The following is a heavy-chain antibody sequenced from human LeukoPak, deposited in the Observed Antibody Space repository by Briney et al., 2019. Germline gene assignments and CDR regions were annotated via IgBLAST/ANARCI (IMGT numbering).Heavy chain of an antibody. V-gene: IGHV4-39*07. J-gene: IGHJ5*02. CDR1: GGSISSSSYY. D-gene: IGHD4-17*01. CDR3: ARAGRYGDYANWFDP. Sequence: SETLSLTCTVSGGSISSSSYYWGWIRQPPGKGLEWIGSIYYSGSTYYNPSLKSRVTISVDTSKNQFSLKLRSVTAADTAVYYCARAGRYGDYANWFDPWGQGTLVTVSS. CDR2: IYYSGST.